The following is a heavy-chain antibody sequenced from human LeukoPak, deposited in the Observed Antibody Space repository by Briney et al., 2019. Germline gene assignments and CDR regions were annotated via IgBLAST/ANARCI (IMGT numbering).Heavy chain of an antibody. J-gene: IGHJ4*02. CDR1: GGSTSSSSHY. D-gene: IGHD3-10*01. CDR2: IYYGGST. CDR3: ARIGSGSYYLYYFDY. V-gene: IGHV4-39*07. Sequence: SETLSLTCTVSGGSTSSSSHYWGWIRQPPGKGLEWIGSIYYGGSTYYNPSLKSRVTISVDTSKNQFSLKLSSVTAADTAVYYCARIGSGSYYLYYFDYWGQGTLVTVSS.